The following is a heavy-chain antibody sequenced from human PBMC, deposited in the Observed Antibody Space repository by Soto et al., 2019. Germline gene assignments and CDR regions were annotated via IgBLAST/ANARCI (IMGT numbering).Heavy chain of an antibody. Sequence: PGGSLRLSCAASGFRFSSFAMHWVRQAPGKGLEWVAVISYDGSNTFYAGSVKGRFTISRDNSENTLYLHLNSLRSDDTAVYYWARDDSVCGGRTTCYESYFAYGAQGTLVTVSS. J-gene: IGHJ4*02. CDR1: GFRFSSFA. CDR2: ISYDGSNT. CDR3: ARDDSVCGGRTTCYESYFAY. V-gene: IGHV3-30-3*01. D-gene: IGHD2-2*01.